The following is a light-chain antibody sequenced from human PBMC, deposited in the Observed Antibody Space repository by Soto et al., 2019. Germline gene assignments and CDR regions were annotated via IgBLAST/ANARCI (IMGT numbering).Light chain of an antibody. Sequence: SYELTQPPSVLVALGQTARITCGGNNIESKSVHWYQQRPGQAPVLVIYVDSDRPSGIPDRFSASTSGNTAALTISRVEAGDEADYYCQVWDTISDHYVFGSGTKLAVL. J-gene: IGLJ1*01. V-gene: IGLV3-21*02. CDR2: VDS. CDR1: NIESKS. CDR3: QVWDTISDHYV.